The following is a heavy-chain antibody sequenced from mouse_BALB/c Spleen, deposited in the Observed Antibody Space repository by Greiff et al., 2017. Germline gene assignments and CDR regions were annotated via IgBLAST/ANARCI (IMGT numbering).Heavy chain of an antibody. CDR2: ISYSGST. J-gene: IGHJ2*01. CDR1: GYSITSDYA. D-gene: IGHD3-2*01. Sequence: EVQLQQSGPGLVKPSQSLSLTCTVTGYSITSDYAWNWIRQFPGNKLEWMGYISYSGSTSYNPSLKSRISITRDTSKNQFFLQLNSVTTEDTATYYCARKGDSSGYSDYWGQGTTLTVSS. CDR3: ARKGDSSGYSDY. V-gene: IGHV3-2*02.